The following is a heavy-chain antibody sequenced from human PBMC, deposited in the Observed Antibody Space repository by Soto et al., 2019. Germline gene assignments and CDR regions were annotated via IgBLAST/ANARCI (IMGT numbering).Heavy chain of an antibody. CDR2: ISGSGGST. J-gene: IGHJ4*02. V-gene: IGHV3-23*01. CDR1: GFTFSSYA. D-gene: IGHD3-22*01. Sequence: GGSLRLSCAASGFTFSSYAMSWVRQAPGKGLEWVSAISGSGGSTYYADSVKGRFTISRDNSKNTLYLQMNSLRAEDTAVYYCAKDLEVARDSSGSIDYWGQGTQVTVSS. CDR3: AKDLEVARDSSGSIDY.